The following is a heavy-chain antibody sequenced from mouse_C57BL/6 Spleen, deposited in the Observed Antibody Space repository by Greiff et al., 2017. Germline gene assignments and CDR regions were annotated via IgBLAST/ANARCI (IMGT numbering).Heavy chain of an antibody. D-gene: IGHD3-2*02. J-gene: IGHJ4*01. Sequence: EVQLQQSGAELVRPGASVKLSCTASGFDIKDDYMHWVKQRPEQGLEWIGWIDPENGDTEYASKFQGKATITADTSSNTAYLQLSSLPSEDTAVYYCTTGSSGYAMDYWGQGTSVTVSS. CDR1: GFDIKDDY. V-gene: IGHV14-4*01. CDR3: TTGSSGYAMDY. CDR2: IDPENGDT.